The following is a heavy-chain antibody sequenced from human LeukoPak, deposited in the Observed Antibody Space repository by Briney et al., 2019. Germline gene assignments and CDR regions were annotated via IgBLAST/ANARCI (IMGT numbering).Heavy chain of an antibody. CDR3: AAVQLKLYSGSYQNWFDP. CDR1: GYTFTSYD. D-gene: IGHD1-26*01. V-gene: IGHV1-8*01. CDR2: MNPNSGNT. Sequence: APVKVSCKASGYTFTSYDINWVRQATGQGLEWMGWMNPNSGNTGYAQKFQGRDTMTRNTSISTAYMELSSLRSEDTAVYYCAAVQLKLYSGSYQNWFDPWGPGTLVTVSS. J-gene: IGHJ5*02.